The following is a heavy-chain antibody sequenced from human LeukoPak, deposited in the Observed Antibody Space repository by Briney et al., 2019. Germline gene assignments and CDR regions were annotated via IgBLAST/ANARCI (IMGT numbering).Heavy chain of an antibody. D-gene: IGHD3-22*01. CDR1: GFTVSGNS. V-gene: IGHV3-53*01. CDR2: IYSGGNT. Sequence: PGGSLRLSCTVSGFTVSGNSMSWVRQAPGKGLEWVSFIYSGGNTHYSDSVKGRFTISRDNSKNTLYLQMNSLRAEDTAVYYRARRAGDYSHPYDYWGQGTLVTVSS. CDR3: ARRAGDYSHPYDY. J-gene: IGHJ4*02.